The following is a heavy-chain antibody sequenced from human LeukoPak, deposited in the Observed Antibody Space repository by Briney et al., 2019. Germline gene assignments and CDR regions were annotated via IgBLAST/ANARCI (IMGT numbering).Heavy chain of an antibody. CDR1: GGSISSYY. Sequence: SETLSLTCTVYGGSISSYYWSWIRQPPGKGLEWIGYIYYSGSTNYNPSHKSRVTISVDTSKNQFSLKLSSVTAADTAVYYCARQGYCSGGSCYPLRNYYYYYGMDVWGQGTTVTVSS. V-gene: IGHV4-59*08. D-gene: IGHD2-15*01. CDR2: IYYSGST. J-gene: IGHJ6*02. CDR3: ARQGYCSGGSCYPLRNYYYYYGMDV.